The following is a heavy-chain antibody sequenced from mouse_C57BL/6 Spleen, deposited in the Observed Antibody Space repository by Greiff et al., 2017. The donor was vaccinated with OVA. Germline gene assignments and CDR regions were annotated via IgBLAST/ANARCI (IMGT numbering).Heavy chain of an antibody. D-gene: IGHD1-1*01. CDR1: GYSITSGYY. CDR2: ISYDGSN. V-gene: IGHV3-6*01. J-gene: IGHJ4*01. CDR3: ARGGGYGSSYDYYAMDY. Sequence: EVKLMESGPGLVKPSQSLSLTCSVTGYSITSGYYWNWIRQFPGNKLEWMGYISYDGSNNYNPSLKNRISITRDTSKNQFFLKLNSVTTEDTATYYCARGGGYGSSYDYYAMDYWGQGTSVTVSS.